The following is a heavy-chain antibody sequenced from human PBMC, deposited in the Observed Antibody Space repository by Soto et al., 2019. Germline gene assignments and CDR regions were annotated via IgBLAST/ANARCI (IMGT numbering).Heavy chain of an antibody. CDR3: AREGCSSTSCYLDY. V-gene: IGHV3-33*01. CDR1: GFTFSSYG. D-gene: IGHD2-2*01. CDR2: IWYDGSNK. J-gene: IGHJ4*02. Sequence: QVQLVESGGGVVQPGRSLRLSCAASGFTFSSYGMHWVRQAPGKGLEWVAVIWYDGSNKYYADSVKGRFTISRDNSKNSVYPQMNSVRAEGTAVYYCAREGCSSTSCYLDYWGQGTLVTVSS.